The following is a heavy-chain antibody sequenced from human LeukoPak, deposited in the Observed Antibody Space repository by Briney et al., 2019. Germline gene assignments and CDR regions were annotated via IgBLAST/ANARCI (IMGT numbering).Heavy chain of an antibody. V-gene: IGHV3-23*01. CDR1: GFTFSSYA. J-gene: IGHJ4*02. CDR3: AKDTGPAAGITADY. CDR2: IRGSDDST. Sequence: TGGSLRLSCAASGFTFSSYAMTWVRQAPGKGLEWVSTIRGSDDSTYYAGSVKGRFTTSRDNSKNTLYLQMNSLRAEDTAIYYCAKDTGPAAGITADYWGQGTLVTVSS. D-gene: IGHD6-13*01.